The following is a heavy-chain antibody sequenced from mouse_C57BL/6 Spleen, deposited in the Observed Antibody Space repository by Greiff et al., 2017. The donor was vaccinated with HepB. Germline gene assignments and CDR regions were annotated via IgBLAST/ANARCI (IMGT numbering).Heavy chain of an antibody. J-gene: IGHJ2*01. CDR2: IDPSDSYT. V-gene: IGHV1-69*01. CDR1: GYTFTSYW. D-gene: IGHD3-2*02. Sequence: QVQLQQPGAELVMPGASVKLSCKASGYTFTSYWMHWVKQRPGQGLEWIGEIDPSDSYTNYNQKFKGKSTLTVDKSSSTAYMQLSSLTSEDSAVYYCARLLGGAQATLYYFDYWGQGTTLTVSS. CDR3: ARLLGGAQATLYYFDY.